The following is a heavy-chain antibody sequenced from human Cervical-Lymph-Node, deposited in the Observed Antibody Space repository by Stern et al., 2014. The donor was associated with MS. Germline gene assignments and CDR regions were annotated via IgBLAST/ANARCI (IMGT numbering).Heavy chain of an antibody. CDR2: ISSDGRNT. D-gene: IGHD3-16*01. CDR1: GFTFSTYA. V-gene: IGHV3-30*04. J-gene: IGHJ4*02. CDR3: ARDTLGDDSQPYFDY. Sequence: QMQLVQSGGGVVQPGRSLRLSCAASGFTFSTYAMHWVRQAPGKGLEWVSVISSDGRNTFYPDSVKGRFTISRDDSKNTLYLQMNSLRAEDTAVYYCARDTLGDDSQPYFDYWGQGTLVTVSS.